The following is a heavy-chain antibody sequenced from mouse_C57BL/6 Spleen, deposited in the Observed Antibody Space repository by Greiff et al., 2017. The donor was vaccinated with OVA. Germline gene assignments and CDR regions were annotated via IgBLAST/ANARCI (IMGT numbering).Heavy chain of an antibody. Sequence: VQLQQSGPELVKPGASVKISCKASGYSFTSYYIHWVKQRPGQGLEWIGWIYPGDGDTNYNGKFKGKATLTADNSSSTAYMQLSSLTSEDSAVYFCARHGTYYSNSSYWYFDVWGTGTTVTVSS. J-gene: IGHJ1*03. CDR1: GYSFTSYY. CDR3: ARHGTYYSNSSYWYFDV. D-gene: IGHD2-5*01. V-gene: IGHV1S56*01. CDR2: IYPGDGDT.